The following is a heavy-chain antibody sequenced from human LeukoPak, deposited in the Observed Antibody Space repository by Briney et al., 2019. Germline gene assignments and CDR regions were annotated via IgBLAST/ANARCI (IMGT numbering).Heavy chain of an antibody. V-gene: IGHV4-39*01. CDR2: IYYSGST. D-gene: IGHD3-22*01. CDR1: GGSIRSSSHF. J-gene: IGHJ4*02. Sequence: SETLSLTCNVSGGSIRSSSHFWGCIRQPPGKGLEWIGSIYYSGSTSYNPSLKSRVTISVDTSKNQFTLKLSSVTAADTAVYYCAATLYDTSGYYPPNYWGQGTLVTVSS. CDR3: AATLYDTSGYYPPNY.